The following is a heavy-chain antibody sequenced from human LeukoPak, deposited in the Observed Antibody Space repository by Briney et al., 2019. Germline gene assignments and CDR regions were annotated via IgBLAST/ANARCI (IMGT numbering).Heavy chain of an antibody. Sequence: GGSLRLSCAASGFTFSDYYMSWIRQAPGKGLEWVSYISSSGSTIYYADSVKGRFTISRDNAKNSLYLQMNRLRAEDTAVYYCARDGGAYYYDSSGYYYKESYYYYGMDVWGQGTTVTVSS. J-gene: IGHJ6*02. CDR1: GFTFSDYY. CDR3: ARDGGAYYYDSSGYYYKESYYYYGMDV. CDR2: ISSSGSTI. D-gene: IGHD3-22*01. V-gene: IGHV3-11*01.